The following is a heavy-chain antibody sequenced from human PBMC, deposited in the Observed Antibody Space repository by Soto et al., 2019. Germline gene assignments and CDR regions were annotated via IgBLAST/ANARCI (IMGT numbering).Heavy chain of an antibody. CDR3: ARRNGGNTLDYYGMDV. Sequence: GESLKISCKGSGYYFTSYWIGWVRQMPGKGLEWMGVIYPDDSDTRYSPSFQGQVTISVDKSTSTAHLQWSSLKASDTAMYYCARRNGGNTLDYYGMDVWGQGTTVTVSS. J-gene: IGHJ6*02. CDR2: IYPDDSDT. V-gene: IGHV5-51*01. D-gene: IGHD2-8*01. CDR1: GYYFTSYW.